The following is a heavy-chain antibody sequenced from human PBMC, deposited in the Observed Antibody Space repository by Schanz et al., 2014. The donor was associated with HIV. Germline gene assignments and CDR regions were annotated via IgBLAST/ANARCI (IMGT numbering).Heavy chain of an antibody. V-gene: IGHV1-69*01. CDR2: IIPLFGAT. CDR1: GDSFSNLG. Sequence: QVHLVQSGAEVKKSGSSVKISCKASGDSFSNLGINWVRQAPGQGLEWMGGIIPLFGATNYAPKFQDRVTIIADEAASTAYMELNSLRSEDTAVYYCARFRTSSSSFYFYYYGLDVWGQGTTVAVSS. CDR3: ARFRTSSSSFYFYYYGLDV. D-gene: IGHD6-6*01. J-gene: IGHJ6*02.